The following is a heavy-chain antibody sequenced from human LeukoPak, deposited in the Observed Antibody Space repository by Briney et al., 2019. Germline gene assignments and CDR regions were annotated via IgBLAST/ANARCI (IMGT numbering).Heavy chain of an antibody. D-gene: IGHD6-6*01. J-gene: IGHJ6*03. Sequence: PGGSLRLSCAASGFTFRSYAMSWVRQAPGKGLEWVSAISGSGGSTYYADSVKGRFTISRDNSKNTLYLQMNSLRAEDTAVYYCAKDKGTYSSSSYYYMDVWGKGTTVTVSS. CDR1: GFTFRSYA. CDR3: AKDKGTYSSSSYYYMDV. CDR2: ISGSGGST. V-gene: IGHV3-23*01.